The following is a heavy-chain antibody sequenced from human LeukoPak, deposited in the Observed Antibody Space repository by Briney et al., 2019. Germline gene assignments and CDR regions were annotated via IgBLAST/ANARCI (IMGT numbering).Heavy chain of an antibody. CDR3: ARDLIAVAEKGYFDY. D-gene: IGHD6-19*01. J-gene: IGHJ4*02. CDR1: GGSISSYY. CDR2: IYYSGST. Sequence: SEILSLTCTVSGGSISSYYWSWIRQPPGKGLEWIGYIYYSGSTNYSPSLKSRVTISVDTSKNQFSLKLSSVTAADTAVYYCARDLIAVAEKGYFDYWGQGTLVTVSS. V-gene: IGHV4-59*01.